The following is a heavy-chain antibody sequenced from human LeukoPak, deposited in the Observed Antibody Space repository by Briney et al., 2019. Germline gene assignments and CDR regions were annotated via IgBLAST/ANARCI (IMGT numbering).Heavy chain of an antibody. Sequence: SETLSLTCTVSGASISSSSYYWGWSRQPPGKGLEWIGSIYYSGSTYYNPSLKSRVTISVDTSKNQFSLKLSSVTAADTAVYYCATRYCGGDRPGRTQIDYWGQGTLVTVSS. V-gene: IGHV4-39*07. J-gene: IGHJ4*02. CDR3: ATRYCGGDRPGRTQIDY. D-gene: IGHD2-21*02. CDR2: IYYSGST. CDR1: GASISSSSYY.